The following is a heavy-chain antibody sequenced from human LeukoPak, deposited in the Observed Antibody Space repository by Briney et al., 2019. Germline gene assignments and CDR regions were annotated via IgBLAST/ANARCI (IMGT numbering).Heavy chain of an antibody. D-gene: IGHD3-22*01. CDR3: ARMLISSGYYVDS. Sequence: GGSLRLSCAASGFSFSSYGMHWVRQAPGKGLEWVSVIYSGGTTYYADSVKGRFTISRDISKNTLYLQMGSLRVEDTAVYYCARMLISSGYYVDSWGQGTLVTVSS. CDR1: GFSFSSYG. CDR2: IYSGGTT. J-gene: IGHJ4*02. V-gene: IGHV3-53*01.